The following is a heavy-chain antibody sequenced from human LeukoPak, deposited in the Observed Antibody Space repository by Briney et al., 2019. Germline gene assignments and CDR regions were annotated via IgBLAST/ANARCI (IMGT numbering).Heavy chain of an antibody. V-gene: IGHV3-74*01. CDR1: GLTFSSYW. CDR3: ARDGVEFYNWFDP. CDR2: INSDGSST. J-gene: IGHJ5*02. Sequence: GGSLRLSCAASGLTFSSYWMHWVRQAPGKGLVWVSRINSDGSSTTYADSVKGRFTISRDNAKNTLYLQMNSLRAEDTAVYYCARDGVEFYNWFDPWGQGTLVTVSS. D-gene: IGHD2-21*01.